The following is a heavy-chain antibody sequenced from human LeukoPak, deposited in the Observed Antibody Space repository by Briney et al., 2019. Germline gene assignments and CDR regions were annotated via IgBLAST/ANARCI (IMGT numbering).Heavy chain of an antibody. CDR2: ISSSGSTI. CDR3: AKEGTWGNWYFDL. V-gene: IGHV3-11*04. Sequence: GGSLRLSCAASGFTFSDYYMSWIRQAPGKGLEWVSYISSSGSTIYYADSVKGRFTISRDNSRNTLYLEMNSLRDEDTAVYYCAKEGTWGNWYFDLWGRGTLVIVTS. CDR1: GFTFSDYY. D-gene: IGHD3-16*01. J-gene: IGHJ2*01.